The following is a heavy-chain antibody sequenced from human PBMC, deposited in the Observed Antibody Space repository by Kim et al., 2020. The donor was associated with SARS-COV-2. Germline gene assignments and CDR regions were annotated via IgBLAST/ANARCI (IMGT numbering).Heavy chain of an antibody. CDR3: ATVHSSGYWYYFDY. Sequence: SPSFQGHVTISADKSISTAYLQWSSLKASDTAMYYCATVHSSGYWYYFDYWGQGTLVTVSS. V-gene: IGHV5-10-1*01. D-gene: IGHD3-22*01. J-gene: IGHJ4*02.